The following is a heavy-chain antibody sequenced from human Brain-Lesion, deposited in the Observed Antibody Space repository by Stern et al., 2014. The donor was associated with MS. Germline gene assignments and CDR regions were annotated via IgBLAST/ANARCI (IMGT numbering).Heavy chain of an antibody. CDR1: GGSISRSTYY. J-gene: IGHJ4*02. CDR2: IYYSGTT. D-gene: IGHD5-12*01. Sequence: QVQLVESGPGLVKPSETLSLTCSVSGGSISRSTYYWGWIRQPPGKGLEWIGSIYYSGTTYYNPSLKSRVTLDPSPNQFSLRLTSVTAADTAVYYCARHDGWLPHYWSQGTLVTVSS. CDR3: ARHDGWLPHY. V-gene: IGHV4-39*01.